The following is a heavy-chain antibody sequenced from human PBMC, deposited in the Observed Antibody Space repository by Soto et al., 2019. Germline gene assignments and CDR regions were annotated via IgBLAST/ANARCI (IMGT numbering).Heavy chain of an antibody. J-gene: IGHJ6*02. V-gene: IGHV1-18*01. CDR1: GYTFTSYG. CDR3: ARFSSPYKRRSQVTTNYGMDV. D-gene: IGHD6-6*01. Sequence: ASVKVSCKASGYTFTSYGISWVRQAPGQGLEWMGWISAYNGNTNYAQKLQGRVTMTTDTSTSTAYMELRSLRSDDTAVYYCARFSSPYKRRSQVTTNYGMDVWGQGTTVTVSS. CDR2: ISAYNGNT.